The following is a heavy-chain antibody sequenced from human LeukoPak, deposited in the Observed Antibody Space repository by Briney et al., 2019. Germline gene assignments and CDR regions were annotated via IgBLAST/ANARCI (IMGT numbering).Heavy chain of an antibody. CDR1: GGSISSYY. Sequence: PSETLSLTCTVSGGSISSYYWSWIRQPPGKGLEWGGYIYYSGSTNYNPSLKRGVTISVNTSKNQFSLKLSSVTAADTAVYYCARVNGGKRYYFDYWGQGTLVTVSS. CDR2: IYYSGST. CDR3: ARVNGGKRYYFDY. V-gene: IGHV4-59*01. J-gene: IGHJ4*02. D-gene: IGHD4-23*01.